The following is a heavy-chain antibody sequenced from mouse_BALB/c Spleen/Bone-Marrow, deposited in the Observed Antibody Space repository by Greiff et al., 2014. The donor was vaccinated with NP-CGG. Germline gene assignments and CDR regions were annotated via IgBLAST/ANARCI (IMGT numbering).Heavy chain of an antibody. CDR1: GFDFSRYW. CDR2: INPDSSTI. J-gene: IGHJ1*01. Sequence: DVMLVESGGGLVQPGGSLKLSCAASGFDFSRYWMSWVRQAPGKGLEWIGEINPDSSTINYTPSLKDKFIISRDNAKNTLYLQMSKVRSEDTALDYCARRGCSSYWYFDVWGAGTTVTVSS. D-gene: IGHD2-10*02. V-gene: IGHV4-1*02. CDR3: ARRGCSSYWYFDV.